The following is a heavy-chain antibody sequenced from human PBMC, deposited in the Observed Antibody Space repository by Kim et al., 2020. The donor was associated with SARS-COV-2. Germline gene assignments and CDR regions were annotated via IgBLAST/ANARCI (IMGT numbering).Heavy chain of an antibody. CDR3: AKDDTEYYYDSSLFDY. CDR2: ISSSGGST. D-gene: IGHD3-22*01. CDR1: GFTFSSSA. J-gene: IGHJ4*02. Sequence: GGSLRLSCAASGFTFSSSAMSWVRQAPGKGLEWVSPISSSGGSTYYADSVKGRFTISRDNSKNTLYLQMNRLRAEDTAVYYCAKDDTEYYYDSSLFDYWGQGTLVTVSS. V-gene: IGHV3-23*01.